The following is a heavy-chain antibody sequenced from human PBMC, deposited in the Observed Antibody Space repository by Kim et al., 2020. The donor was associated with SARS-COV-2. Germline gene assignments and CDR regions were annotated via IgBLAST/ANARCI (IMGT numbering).Heavy chain of an antibody. D-gene: IGHD1-1*01. CDR2: IKSKTDGGTT. J-gene: IGHJ4*02. CDR3: TPFYNGDYFDY. Sequence: GGSLRLSCAASGFTFSNAWMSWVRQAPGKGLEWVGRIKSKTDGGTTDYAAPVKGRFTISRDDSKNTLYLQMNSLKTEDTAVYYCTPFYNGDYFDYWGQGTLVTVSS. V-gene: IGHV3-15*01. CDR1: GFTFSNAW.